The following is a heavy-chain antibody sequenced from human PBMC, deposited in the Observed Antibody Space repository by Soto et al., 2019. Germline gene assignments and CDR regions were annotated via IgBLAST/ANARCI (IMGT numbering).Heavy chain of an antibody. CDR1: GYTFTSYG. Sequence: QVPLVQSGAEVKKPGASVKVSCKASGYTFTSYGITWVRQAPGQGLEWMGWISAYNGNTNYAQKLQGRVTMTTDTSTSTAYMELRSPRSDDTAVYYCARSYGDYGPDDAFDIWGQGTMVTVSS. J-gene: IGHJ3*02. CDR3: ARSYGDYGPDDAFDI. V-gene: IGHV1-18*01. D-gene: IGHD4-17*01. CDR2: ISAYNGNT.